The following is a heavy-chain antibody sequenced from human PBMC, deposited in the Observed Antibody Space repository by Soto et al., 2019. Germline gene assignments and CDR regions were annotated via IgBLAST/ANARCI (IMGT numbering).Heavy chain of an antibody. V-gene: IGHV3-30*04. CDR2: ISYDGSRT. D-gene: IGHD6-6*01. CDR3: ARFKIAARINFDS. J-gene: IGHJ4*02. CDR1: GFNFSNYA. Sequence: GGSLRLSCTASGFNFSNYAMHWVRQAPGKGLEWLAVISYDGSRTHDADSVKDRFIISRDNSKKMLYLQMSGLRREDTAIYYCARFKIAARINFDSWGQGTLVTVSS.